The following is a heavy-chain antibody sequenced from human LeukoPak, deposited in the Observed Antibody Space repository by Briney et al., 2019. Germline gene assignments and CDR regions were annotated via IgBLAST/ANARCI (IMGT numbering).Heavy chain of an antibody. J-gene: IGHJ3*02. D-gene: IGHD5-18*01. CDR3: ARSGYSYGPPGGSNAFDI. Sequence: GGSLRLSCAASGFRFDDYGMSWVRQAPGKGLEWVSGISWNADNTDYADSVKGRFTISRDNAKNSLYLQMNSLRAEDTALYYCARSGYSYGPPGGSNAFDIWGQGTMVTVSS. V-gene: IGHV3-20*04. CDR1: GFRFDDYG. CDR2: ISWNADNT.